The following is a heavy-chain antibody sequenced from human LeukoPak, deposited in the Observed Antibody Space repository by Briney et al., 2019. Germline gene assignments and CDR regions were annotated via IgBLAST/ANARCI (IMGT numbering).Heavy chain of an antibody. CDR2: ISAYNGNT. CDR3: ARVHRYNPYYFDY. J-gene: IGHJ4*02. Sequence: ASVKVSCKASGYTFTSYGINWVRQALGQGLEWMGWISAYNGNTNYAQNLQGRVTMTTDTSTSTAYMELRSLRSDDTAVYYYARVHRYNPYYFDYWGQGTLVTVSS. D-gene: IGHD5-24*01. CDR1: GYTFTSYG. V-gene: IGHV1-18*01.